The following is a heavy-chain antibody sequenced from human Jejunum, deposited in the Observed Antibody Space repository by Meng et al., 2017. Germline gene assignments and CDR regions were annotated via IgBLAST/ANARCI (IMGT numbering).Heavy chain of an antibody. CDR1: GFTFSTYG. CDR2: ISSTSTYI. Sequence: GESLKISCAASGFTFSTYGMNWVRQAPGKGLEWVSTISSTSTYIYDADSVKGRFTISRDNAENSLYLQMNSQRAEDTAVYNCTRDYYVSNAYYSYFYSGLDVWGQGTAVTVSS. V-gene: IGHV3-21*01. J-gene: IGHJ6*02. D-gene: IGHD3-22*01. CDR3: TRDYYVSNAYYSYFYSGLDV.